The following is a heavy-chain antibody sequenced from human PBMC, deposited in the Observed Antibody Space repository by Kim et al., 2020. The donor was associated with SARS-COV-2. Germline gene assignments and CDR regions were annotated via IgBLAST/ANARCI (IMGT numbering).Heavy chain of an antibody. CDR2: ISSTGGKT. D-gene: IGHD2-21*01. CDR3: AKEGGDEGESDFDF. J-gene: IGHJ3*01. Sequence: GGSLRLSCAASVFTFSGYWMNWVRQAPAKGLEWVSSISSTGGKTNYADSVKGRFTISTDDSKNTLYLQLNSLRADDTAVYYCAKEGGDEGESDFDFWGQG. CDR1: VFTFSGYW. V-gene: IGHV3-23*01.